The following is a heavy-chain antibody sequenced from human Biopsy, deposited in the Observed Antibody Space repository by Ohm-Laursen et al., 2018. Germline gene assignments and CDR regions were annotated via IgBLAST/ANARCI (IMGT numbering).Heavy chain of an antibody. Sequence: GTLSLTCAVFGKTFSDYHWSWIRQPPGKGLEWIGQINQSGTTNYNPSLKSRVSISADASKYEFSLRLTSVTAADTAVYFCGNEVHGRDYWGLGAQVTVSS. CDR3: GNEVHGRDY. J-gene: IGHJ4*02. D-gene: IGHD2-15*01. V-gene: IGHV4-34*08. CDR2: INQSGTT. CDR1: GKTFSDYH.